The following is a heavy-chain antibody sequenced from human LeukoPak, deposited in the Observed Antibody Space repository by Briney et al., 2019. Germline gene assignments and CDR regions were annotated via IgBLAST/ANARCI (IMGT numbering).Heavy chain of an antibody. CDR3: ATASDPWLQRT. J-gene: IGHJ4*02. CDR1: GFTFSNYW. D-gene: IGHD5-24*01. CDR2: IKQDGSEK. Sequence: GGSLRLSCAASGFTFSNYWMIWVRQATGKGLEWVGNIKQDGSEKLYADSVRGRFSISRDNAQTSLYLQMNSLRAEDTAVYYCATASDPWLQRTGGQGTLVTVSS. V-gene: IGHV3-7*05.